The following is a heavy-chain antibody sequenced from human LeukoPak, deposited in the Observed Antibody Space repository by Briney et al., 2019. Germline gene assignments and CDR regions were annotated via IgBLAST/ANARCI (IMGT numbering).Heavy chain of an antibody. CDR1: GYSISSGYY. Sequence: SETLSLTCTVSGYSISSGYYWGWIRQPPGKGLEWIGSIYHSGSTNYNPSLKSRVTISVDTSKNQFSLKLSSVTAADTAVYYCARAMDWNYEDYWGQGTLVTVSS. CDR2: IYHSGST. D-gene: IGHD1-7*01. V-gene: IGHV4-38-2*02. J-gene: IGHJ4*02. CDR3: ARAMDWNYEDY.